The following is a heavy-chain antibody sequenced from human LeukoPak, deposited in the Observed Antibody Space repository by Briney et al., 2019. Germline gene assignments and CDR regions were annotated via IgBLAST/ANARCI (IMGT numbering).Heavy chain of an antibody. CDR2: IDPSDSYT. CDR1: GYSFTSYW. J-gene: IGHJ3*02. CDR3: ARHENIFSTFDM. V-gene: IGHV5-10-1*01. D-gene: IGHD3-9*01. Sequence: GESLKISCKGSGYSFTSYWITWVRQMPGKGLEWMGRIDPSDSYTNYSLSFQGHVTTSADKSISTAYLQWSSLKASDTAIYYCARHENIFSTFDMWGQGTMVTVSS.